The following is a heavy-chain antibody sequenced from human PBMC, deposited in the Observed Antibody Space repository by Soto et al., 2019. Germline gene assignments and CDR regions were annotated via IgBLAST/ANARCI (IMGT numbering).Heavy chain of an antibody. CDR3: ARGIVAGNYYYYYYGMDV. D-gene: IGHD6-19*01. CDR2: IYSGGST. V-gene: IGHV3-53*01. Sequence: PGGSLRLSCAASGFTVSSNYMSWVRQAPGKGLEWVSVIYSGGSTYYADSVKGRFTISRDNSKNTLYLQMNSLRAEDTAVYYCARGIVAGNYYYYYYGMDVWGQGTTVTVYS. CDR1: GFTVSSNY. J-gene: IGHJ6*02.